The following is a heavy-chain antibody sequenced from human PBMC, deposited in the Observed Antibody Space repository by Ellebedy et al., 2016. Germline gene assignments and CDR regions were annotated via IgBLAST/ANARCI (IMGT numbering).Heavy chain of an antibody. CDR3: AKSGYPDPDY. CDR1: GFTVSSNY. Sequence: GGSLRLSXAASGFTVSSNYMSWVRQAPGKGLEWVSVIYSGGSTYYADSVKGRFTISRDNSKNTLYLQMNSLRAEDTAVYYCAKSGYPDPDYWGQGTLVTVSS. V-gene: IGHV3-53*01. CDR2: IYSGGST. J-gene: IGHJ4*02. D-gene: IGHD5-12*01.